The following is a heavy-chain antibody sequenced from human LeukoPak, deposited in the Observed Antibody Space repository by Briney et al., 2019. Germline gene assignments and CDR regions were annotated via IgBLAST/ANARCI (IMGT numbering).Heavy chain of an antibody. V-gene: IGHV3-23*01. CDR3: AKSPHFGVAHQSNWFDP. Sequence: GGSLRLSCAASGFTFSSYAMSWVRQAPGKGLEWVSAISGSGGSTYYADSVKGRFTISRDNSKNTLYLQMNSLRAEDTAVYYCAKSPHFGVAHQSNWFDPWGQGTLVTVSS. J-gene: IGHJ5*02. D-gene: IGHD3-3*01. CDR2: ISGSGGST. CDR1: GFTFSSYA.